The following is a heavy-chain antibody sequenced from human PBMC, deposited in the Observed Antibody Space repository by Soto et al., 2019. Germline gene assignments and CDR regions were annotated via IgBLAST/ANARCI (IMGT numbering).Heavy chain of an antibody. CDR1: GGSISSGGYY. CDR2: IYYSGST. J-gene: IGHJ4*02. CDR3: STLGYSTNIGIDY. Sequence: SEPLSLTCTVSGGSISSGGYYWSWIRQHPGKGLEWIGYIYYSGSTYYNPSLKSRVTISVDTSKNQFSLKLSSVTAADTAVYYCSTLGYSTNIGIDYWGQRNLVTVSS. V-gene: IGHV4-31*03. D-gene: IGHD3-22*01.